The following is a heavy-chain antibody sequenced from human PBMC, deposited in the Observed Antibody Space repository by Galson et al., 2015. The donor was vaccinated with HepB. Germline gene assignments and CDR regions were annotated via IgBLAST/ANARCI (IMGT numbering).Heavy chain of an antibody. D-gene: IGHD3-10*01. CDR2: ISYDGSNK. J-gene: IGHJ6*03. CDR3: AKGQGAGPLYYYMDV. CDR1: GFTFSSYG. V-gene: IGHV3-30*18. Sequence: SLRLSCAASGFTFSSYGMHWVRQAPGKGLEWVAVISYDGSNKYYADSVKGRFTISRDNSKNTLYLQVNSLRAEDTAVYYCAKGQGAGPLYYYMDVWGKGTTVTVSS.